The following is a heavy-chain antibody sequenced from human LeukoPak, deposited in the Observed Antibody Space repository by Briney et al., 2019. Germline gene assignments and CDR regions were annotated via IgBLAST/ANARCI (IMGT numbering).Heavy chain of an antibody. CDR2: ISGSGGST. D-gene: IGHD3-22*01. Sequence: PGGSLRLSCAASEFTFSSYAMSWVRQAPGKGLEWVSAISGSGGSTYYADSVKGRFTISGDNSKNTLYLQMNSLRAEDTAVYYCAKDAVFYYYDSSGYFGYWGQGTLVTVSS. J-gene: IGHJ4*02. CDR1: EFTFSSYA. V-gene: IGHV3-23*01. CDR3: AKDAVFYYYDSSGYFGY.